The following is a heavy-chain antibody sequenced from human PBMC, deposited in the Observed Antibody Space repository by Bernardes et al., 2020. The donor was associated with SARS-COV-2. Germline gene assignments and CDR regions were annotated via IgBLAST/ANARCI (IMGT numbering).Heavy chain of an antibody. D-gene: IGHD3-3*01. Sequence: GGSLRLSCAASGFTFSTYGMVWVRKAPGEGLECLSYISNGGGSSIYYADSVKGRFTISRDNAKNSLSLQMNSLRAEDTAIYYCVRGPESTITIFGVVTRYGMDVWGQGTTVTVSS. CDR1: GFTFSTYG. V-gene: IGHV3-48*03. J-gene: IGHJ6*02. CDR3: VRGPESTITIFGVVTRYGMDV. CDR2: ISNGGGSSI.